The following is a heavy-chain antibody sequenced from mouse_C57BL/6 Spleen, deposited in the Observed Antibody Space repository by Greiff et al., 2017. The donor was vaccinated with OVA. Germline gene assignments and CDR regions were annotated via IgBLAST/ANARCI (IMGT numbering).Heavy chain of an antibody. D-gene: IGHD2-4*01. J-gene: IGHJ4*01. CDR3: ARPGDYDDYYAMDY. CDR1: GFTFRDYG. CDR2: LSSGSSTI. V-gene: IGHV5-17*01. Sequence: EVKLVESGGGLVKPGGSLKLSCAASGFTFRDYGMHWVRQAPETGLEWVAYLSSGSSTISSADTVKGRFPLSSANAKDTLFLQMARLRSEGTAMYYCARPGDYDDYYAMDYWGQGTSVTVSS.